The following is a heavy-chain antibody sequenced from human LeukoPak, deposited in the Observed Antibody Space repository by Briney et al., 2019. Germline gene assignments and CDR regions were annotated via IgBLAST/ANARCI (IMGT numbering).Heavy chain of an antibody. Sequence: PGGSLRLSCVGSGFTFSSYAMSWVRQAPGKGLEWVSAISGSGGSTYYADSVKGRFTISRDTSKNTLYLQMNSLRAEDTAVYYCAKYYDSSGYRHLDYWGQGTLVTVSS. CDR1: GFTFSSYA. V-gene: IGHV3-23*01. D-gene: IGHD3-22*01. CDR2: ISGSGGST. J-gene: IGHJ4*02. CDR3: AKYYDSSGYRHLDY.